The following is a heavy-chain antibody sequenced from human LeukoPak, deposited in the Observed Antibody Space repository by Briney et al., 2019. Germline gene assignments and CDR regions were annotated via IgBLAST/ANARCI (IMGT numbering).Heavy chain of an antibody. CDR2: ISSGSSYI. Sequence: PGGSLRLSCAASGFTFNSYSMNWVRQAPGKGLEWVSSISSGSSYIYYADSVKGRFTISRDNAKNSLYLQMNSLRAEDTAVYYCARDGVVVVVAATRMDYWGQGTLVTVSS. V-gene: IGHV3-21*01. CDR1: GFTFNSYS. J-gene: IGHJ4*02. D-gene: IGHD2-15*01. CDR3: ARDGVVVVVAATRMDY.